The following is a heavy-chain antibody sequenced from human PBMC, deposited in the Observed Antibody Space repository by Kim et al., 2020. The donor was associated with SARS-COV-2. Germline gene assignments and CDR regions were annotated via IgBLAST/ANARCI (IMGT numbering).Heavy chain of an antibody. CDR3: GSKTYYYGMDV. V-gene: IGHV4-34*01. Sequence: SETLSLTCAVYGGSFSGYYWSWIRQPPGKGLEWMGEINHSGSTNYNPSLKSRVTISVDTSKNQFSLKLSSVTAADTAVYYCGSKTYYYGMDVWGQGTTVTVSS. J-gene: IGHJ6*02. CDR1: GGSFSGYY. D-gene: IGHD6-13*01. CDR2: INHSGST.